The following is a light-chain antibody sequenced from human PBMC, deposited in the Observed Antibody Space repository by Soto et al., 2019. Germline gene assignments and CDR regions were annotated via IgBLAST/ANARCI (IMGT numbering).Light chain of an antibody. J-gene: IGKJ1*01. CDR1: QSVSSSY. CDR3: QLYGTSRA. V-gene: IGKV3-20*01. CDR2: GAS. Sequence: EIVLTQSPGTLSLSPGEKATLSCRASQSVSSSYLAWYQQKPGQAPRLLIYGASSRATGIPDRLSGSGSGTDFTLTISRLEQEDFAMYYCQLYGTSRAFGQGTKV.